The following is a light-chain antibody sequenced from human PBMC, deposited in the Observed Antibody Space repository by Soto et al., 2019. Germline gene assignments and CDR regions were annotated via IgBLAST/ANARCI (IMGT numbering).Light chain of an antibody. J-gene: IGKJ1*01. CDR2: DVS. Sequence: DIQLTQSPSLLSASVRDRVTITCRASQSMNKWLAWYQQKPGKAPKLLIYDVSVLESGVPARFCGSGSGTEVTLTISSMQPEDFAMYYCQHYNGYSWTFGQGTKIEV. V-gene: IGKV1-5*01. CDR3: QHYNGYSWT. CDR1: QSMNKW.